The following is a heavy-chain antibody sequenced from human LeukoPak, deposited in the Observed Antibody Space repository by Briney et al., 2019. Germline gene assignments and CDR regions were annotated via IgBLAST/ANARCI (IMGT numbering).Heavy chain of an antibody. V-gene: IGHV4-38-2*02. CDR2: IYHGGST. CDR3: ARGLWFGDENPPYFDY. CDR1: GYSISSGYY. Sequence: SETLSLTCTVSGYSISSGYYWGWIRQPPGKGLEWIGSIYHGGSTYYNPSLKSRVTMSVDTSKNQFSLKLTSVTAADTAVYYCARGLWFGDENPPYFDYWGQGTLVTVSS. J-gene: IGHJ4*02. D-gene: IGHD3-10*01.